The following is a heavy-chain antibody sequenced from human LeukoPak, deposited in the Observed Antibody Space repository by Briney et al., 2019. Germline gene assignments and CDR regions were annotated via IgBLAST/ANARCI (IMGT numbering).Heavy chain of an antibody. CDR2: ISYDGSNK. CDR3: ARAIRGVVVAATPIWFDP. D-gene: IGHD2-15*01. CDR1: GFTFSSYG. Sequence: GGSLRLSCAASGFTFSSYGMHWVRQAPGKGLEWVAVISYDGSNKYYADSVKGRFTISRDNSKNTLYLQMNSLRAEDTAVYYCARAIRGVVVAATPIWFDPWGQGTLVTVSS. V-gene: IGHV3-30*03. J-gene: IGHJ5*02.